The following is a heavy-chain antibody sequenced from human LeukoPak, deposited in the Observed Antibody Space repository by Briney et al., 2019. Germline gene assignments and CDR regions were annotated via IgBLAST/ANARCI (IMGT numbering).Heavy chain of an antibody. CDR1: GYTFTSYD. D-gene: IGHD6-19*01. CDR2: VNPNSGNT. CDR3: ARGIAVAGYDFDY. J-gene: IGHJ4*02. V-gene: IGHV1-8*01. Sequence: ASVKVSCKASGYTFTSYDINWVRQATGQGLEWMGWVNPNSGNTGYAQKFQGRVTMTRNTSISTAYMELSSLRSEDTAVYYCARGIAVAGYDFDYWGQGTLVTVSS.